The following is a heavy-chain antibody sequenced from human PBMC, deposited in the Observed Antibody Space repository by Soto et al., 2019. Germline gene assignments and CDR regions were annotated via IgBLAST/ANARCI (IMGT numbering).Heavy chain of an antibody. V-gene: IGHV1-46*03. D-gene: IGHD3-3*01. J-gene: IGHJ6*03. CDR3: ARAVLSYDFWSGRASYYMDV. Sequence: ASVKVSCKASGYTFTSYYMHWVRQAPGQGLEWMGIINPSGGSTSYAQKFQGRVTMTRDTSTSTVYMELSSLRSEDTAVYYCARAVLSYDFWSGRASYYMDVWGKGTTVTVSS. CDR2: INPSGGST. CDR1: GYTFTSYY.